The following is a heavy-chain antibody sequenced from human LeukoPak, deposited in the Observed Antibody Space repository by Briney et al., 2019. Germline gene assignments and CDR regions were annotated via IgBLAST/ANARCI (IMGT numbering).Heavy chain of an antibody. CDR2: ISTGGGGT. D-gene: IGHD4-17*01. V-gene: IGHV3-23*01. CDR1: GITFNSFA. J-gene: IGHJ3*01. CDR3: AKGVYGALDDAYDV. Sequence: PGGSLRLSCGASGITFNSFAMICVRQAPGKGVEWVSGISTGGGGTYYADSVKGRFTVSRDNSKNTLYLQMNSLRAEDTAVYYCAKGVYGALDDAYDVWGQGTMVIVSS.